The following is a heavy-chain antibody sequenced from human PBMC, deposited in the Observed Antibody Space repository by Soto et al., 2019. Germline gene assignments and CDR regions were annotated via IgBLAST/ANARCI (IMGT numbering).Heavy chain of an antibody. V-gene: IGHV3-33*01. D-gene: IGHD3-22*01. CDR1: GFTFSSYG. J-gene: IGHJ6*02. CDR3: ARDPFYDSSGSYGMDV. Sequence: GGSLRLSCAASGFTFSSYGMHWVRQAPGKGLEWVAVIWYDGSNKYYADSVKGRFTISRDNSKNTLYLQMNSLRAEDTAVCYCARDPFYDSSGSYGMDVWGQGTTVTVSS. CDR2: IWYDGSNK.